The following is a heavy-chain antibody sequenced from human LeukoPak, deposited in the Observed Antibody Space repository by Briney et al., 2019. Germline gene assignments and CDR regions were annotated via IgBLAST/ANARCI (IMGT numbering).Heavy chain of an antibody. Sequence: ASVKVSCKASGYTFTNYDINWVREAIGQGLEWMGWMNPNSGNTGYAQKFQGRVTKTRNTSIGTAYMELSSLTSEDTAVYFCASGSASGSHRTSWGQGTLVTVSS. J-gene: IGHJ5*02. CDR3: ASGSASGSHRTS. D-gene: IGHD3-10*01. CDR2: MNPNSGNT. CDR1: GYTFTNYD. V-gene: IGHV1-8*01.